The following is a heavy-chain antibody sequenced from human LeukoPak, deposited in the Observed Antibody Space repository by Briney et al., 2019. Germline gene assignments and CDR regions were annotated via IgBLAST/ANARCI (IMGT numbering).Heavy chain of an antibody. CDR3: ATSSGKLDYYYGMDV. Sequence: ASVTVSFTVSGYTLTELSMHWVRQAPGKGLEWMGGFDPEDGETIYAQKFQGRVTMTEDTSTDTAYMELSSLRSEDTAVYYCATSSGKLDYYYGMDVWGQGTTVTVSS. V-gene: IGHV1-24*01. CDR1: GYTLTELS. D-gene: IGHD1-26*01. J-gene: IGHJ6*02. CDR2: FDPEDGET.